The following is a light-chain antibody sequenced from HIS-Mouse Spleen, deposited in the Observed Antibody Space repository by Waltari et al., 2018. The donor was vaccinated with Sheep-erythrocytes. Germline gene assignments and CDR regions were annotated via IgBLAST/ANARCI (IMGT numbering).Light chain of an antibody. CDR1: SSDVGGYNY. CDR2: DVS. Sequence: QSALTQPASVSGSPGQSITISCTGTSSDVGGYNYVSWYQQHPGKAPKLMIYDVSKRPPGAPDPFSGSKSGNTASLTISGLQAEDEADYYCCSYAGSYNHVFATGTKVTVL. CDR3: CSYAGSYNHV. V-gene: IGLV2-11*01. J-gene: IGLJ1*01.